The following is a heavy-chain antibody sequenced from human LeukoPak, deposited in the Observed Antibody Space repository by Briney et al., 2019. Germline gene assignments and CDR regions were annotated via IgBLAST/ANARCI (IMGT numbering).Heavy chain of an antibody. CDR1: GGSISSSSYY. D-gene: IGHD5-18*01. Sequence: SETLSLTCTVSGGSISSSSYYWSWIRQPPGKGLEWIGEINHSGSTNYNPSLKSRVTISVDTSKNQFSLKLSSVTAADTAVYYCARGPPRGYSYGYYFDYWGQGTLVTVSS. V-gene: IGHV4-39*07. CDR2: INHSGST. CDR3: ARGPPRGYSYGYYFDY. J-gene: IGHJ4*02.